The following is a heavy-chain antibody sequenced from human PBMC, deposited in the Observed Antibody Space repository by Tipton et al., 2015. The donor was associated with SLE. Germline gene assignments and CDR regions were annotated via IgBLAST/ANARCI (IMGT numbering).Heavy chain of an antibody. CDR3: ARATDWNLSPDV. J-gene: IGHJ6*04. D-gene: IGHD1-7*01. V-gene: IGHV4-31*03. CDR2: IYYSGNT. Sequence: TLSLTCTVSGGSISSSPYYWTWIRQLPGKGLEWIGYIYYSGNTYYNPSLGSRLTISVDTSKDQFSLRLTSVTAADTAVYYCARATDWNLSPDVWGKGTTVTVSS. CDR1: GGSISSSPYY.